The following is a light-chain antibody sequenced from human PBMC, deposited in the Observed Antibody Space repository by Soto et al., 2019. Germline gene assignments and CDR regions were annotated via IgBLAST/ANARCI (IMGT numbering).Light chain of an antibody. J-gene: IGLJ1*01. Sequence: QSALTQPPSVSGSPGQSITVSCTGTSSDIGASNFVSWYQHPPGRAPKVIIFEATNRPSGVSDRFSGSKAGTTASLTISGLQADDEGEYFCISYKTDDTFVFGTGTKVTVL. CDR2: EAT. CDR1: SSDIGASNF. CDR3: ISYKTDDTFV. V-gene: IGLV2-14*01.